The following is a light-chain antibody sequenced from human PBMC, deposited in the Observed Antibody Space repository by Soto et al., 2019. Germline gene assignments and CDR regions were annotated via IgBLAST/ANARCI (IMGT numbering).Light chain of an antibody. Sequence: QSALTQPASVSGSPGQSITISCTGTSSDDGGYNYLSWYQQHPGQAPKLMIYDVSNRPSGVSNRFSGSKSGNTASLTISGLQAEDEADYYFSSYTSSSTGVFGTGTKLTVL. J-gene: IGLJ1*01. V-gene: IGLV2-14*01. CDR1: SSDDGGYNY. CDR2: DVS. CDR3: SSYTSSSTGV.